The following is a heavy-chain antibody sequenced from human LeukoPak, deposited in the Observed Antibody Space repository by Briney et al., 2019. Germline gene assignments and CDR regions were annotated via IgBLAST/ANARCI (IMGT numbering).Heavy chain of an antibody. Sequence: GGSLRLSCAASGFTFSGSAMHWVRQASGKGLEWVGRIRSKANSYATAYAASVKGRFTISRDDLKNTAYLQLNSLKTEDTAVYYCTSYSGYDLASFDFWGQGTLVTVPS. V-gene: IGHV3-73*01. CDR1: GFTFSGSA. J-gene: IGHJ4*02. D-gene: IGHD5-12*01. CDR3: TSYSGYDLASFDF. CDR2: IRSKANSYAT.